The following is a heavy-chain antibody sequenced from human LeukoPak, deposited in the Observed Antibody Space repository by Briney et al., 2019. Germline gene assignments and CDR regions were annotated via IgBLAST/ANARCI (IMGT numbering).Heavy chain of an antibody. Sequence: ASVKVSCKASGYTFTSYGISWVRRAPGQGLEWMGWISAYNGDTNYAQKLQGRVTMTTDTSTSTAYMELRSLRSDDTAVYYCARAPEEWILRYFDYWGQGTLVTVSS. V-gene: IGHV1-18*01. D-gene: IGHD3-3*01. J-gene: IGHJ4*02. CDR1: GYTFTSYG. CDR2: ISAYNGDT. CDR3: ARAPEEWILRYFDY.